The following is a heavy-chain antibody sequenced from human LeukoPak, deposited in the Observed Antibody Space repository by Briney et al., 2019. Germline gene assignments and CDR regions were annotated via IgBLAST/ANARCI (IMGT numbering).Heavy chain of an antibody. V-gene: IGHV4-59*08. Sequence: SETLSLTCTVSGGSISTYYWTWIRQPPGKGLEWIGYIYYSGSTNYNPSLKSRVTISVDTSKNQFSLKLSSVTAADTAVYYCARHDPYYDSSGYGGRGAFDIWGQGTMVTVSS. CDR2: IYYSGST. J-gene: IGHJ3*02. CDR3: ARHDPYYDSSGYGGRGAFDI. D-gene: IGHD3-22*01. CDR1: GGSISTYY.